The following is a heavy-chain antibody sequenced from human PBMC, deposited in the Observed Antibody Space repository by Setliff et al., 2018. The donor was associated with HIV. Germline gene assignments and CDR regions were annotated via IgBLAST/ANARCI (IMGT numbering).Heavy chain of an antibody. D-gene: IGHD5-12*01. Sequence: SVKVSCKASGYTFTGYYMHWVRQAPGQGLEWMGWINPNSGGTNYAQKFQGRVTMTRDTSISTAYMELSRLRSDDTAVYYCARGDSGYGFGRDNFDYWGQGTLVTVSS. CDR1: GYTFTGYY. V-gene: IGHV1-2*02. J-gene: IGHJ4*02. CDR3: ARGDSGYGFGRDNFDY. CDR2: INPNSGGT.